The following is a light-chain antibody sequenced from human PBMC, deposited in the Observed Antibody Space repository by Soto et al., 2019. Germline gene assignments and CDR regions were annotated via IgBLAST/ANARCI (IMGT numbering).Light chain of an antibody. V-gene: IGLV2-8*01. CDR1: SSDVGGYNF. Sequence: QPALAQPPSASGSPGQSVTISCTGTSSDVGGYNFVSWYQQHPGKAPKLMIYEVTKRPSGVPDRFSGSKSGNTASLTVSGLQAEDEAAYYCWSHAGPDTYVFGTGTKVTVL. CDR3: WSHAGPDTYV. J-gene: IGLJ1*01. CDR2: EVT.